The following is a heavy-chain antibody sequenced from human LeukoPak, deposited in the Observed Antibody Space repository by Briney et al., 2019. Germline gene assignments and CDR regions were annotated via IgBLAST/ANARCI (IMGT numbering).Heavy chain of an antibody. V-gene: IGHV3-66*01. CDR1: GFTVSSNY. Sequence: GGSLRLSCAASGFTVSSNYMSWVRQAPGKGLEWVSVIYSGGSTYYADSVKGRFTISRDNAKNTLYLQMSSLRAEDTAVYYCASNKASSFDHWGQGTLVTVSS. J-gene: IGHJ4*02. D-gene: IGHD2/OR15-2a*01. CDR2: IYSGGST. CDR3: ASNKASSFDH.